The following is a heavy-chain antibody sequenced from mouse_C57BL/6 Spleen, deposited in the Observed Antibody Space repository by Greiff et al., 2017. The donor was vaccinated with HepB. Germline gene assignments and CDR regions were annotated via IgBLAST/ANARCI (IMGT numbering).Heavy chain of an antibody. J-gene: IGHJ1*03. D-gene: IGHD2-1*01. CDR2: IDPSDSET. V-gene: IGHV1-52*01. CDR1: GYTFTSYW. CDR3: AGIYYGNSRYFDV. Sequence: VQLKQPGAELVRPGSSVKLSCKASGYTFTSYWMHWVKQRPIQGLEWIGNIDPSDSETHYNQKFKDKATLTVDKSSSTAYMQLSSLTSEDSAVYYCAGIYYGNSRYFDVWGTGTTVTVSS.